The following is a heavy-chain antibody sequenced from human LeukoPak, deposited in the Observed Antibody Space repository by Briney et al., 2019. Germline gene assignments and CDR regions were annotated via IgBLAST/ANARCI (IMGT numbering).Heavy chain of an antibody. CDR1: GGSFSSSSYY. V-gene: IGHV4-39*01. CDR2: IYYSGST. J-gene: IGHJ4*02. D-gene: IGHD1-7*01. CDR3: ARRSWNYGAVAYYFDY. Sequence: SETLSLTCTVSGGSFSSSSYYWGWIRPPPGNGREGIGSIYYSGSTYYNPSLKSRVTISGDTSKNQFSLELSSVTAADTAVYYCARRSWNYGAVAYYFDYWGQGTLVTVSS.